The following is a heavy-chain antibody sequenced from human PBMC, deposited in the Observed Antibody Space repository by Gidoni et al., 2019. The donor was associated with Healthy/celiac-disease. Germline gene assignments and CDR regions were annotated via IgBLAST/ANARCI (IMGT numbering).Heavy chain of an antibody. J-gene: IGHJ5*02. Sequence: QVQLVESGGGLVKPGGSLRLSCAASGFTFSDYYMSWIRQAPGKGLEWVSYISSSSSYTNYADSVKGRFTISRDNAKNSLYLQMNSLRAEDTAVYYCARDPYYYDSSGYAPNWFDPWGQGTLVTVSS. V-gene: IGHV3-11*06. CDR2: ISSSSSYT. CDR3: ARDPYYYDSSGYAPNWFDP. D-gene: IGHD3-22*01. CDR1: GFTFSDYY.